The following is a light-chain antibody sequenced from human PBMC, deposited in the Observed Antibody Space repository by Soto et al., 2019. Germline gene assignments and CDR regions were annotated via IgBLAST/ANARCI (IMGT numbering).Light chain of an antibody. Sequence: SYELTQPPSVSVSPGQTASITCSGDKLGDKYACWYQQKPGQSPVLVIYQDSKRPSGIPERFSGSNSGNTATLTISGTHAMDEADYYCQAWDSSIVVFGGGTKLTV. V-gene: IGLV3-1*01. J-gene: IGLJ2*01. CDR1: KLGDKY. CDR3: QAWDSSIVV. CDR2: QDS.